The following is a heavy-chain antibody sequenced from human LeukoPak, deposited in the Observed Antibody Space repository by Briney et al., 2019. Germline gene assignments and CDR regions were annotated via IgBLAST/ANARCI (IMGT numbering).Heavy chain of an antibody. CDR1: GGSFSGYY. V-gene: IGHV4-34*01. D-gene: IGHD3-9*01. CDR3: ASRTKLRYFDWLLPTGDY. J-gene: IGHJ4*02. CDR2: INLSGST. Sequence: SETLSLTCAVYGGSFSGYYRSWIRQPPGKGLEWIGEINLSGSTNYNPSLKSRVTISVDTSKNQFSLKLNSVTAADTAVYYCASRTKLRYFDWLLPTGDYWGQGTLVTVSS.